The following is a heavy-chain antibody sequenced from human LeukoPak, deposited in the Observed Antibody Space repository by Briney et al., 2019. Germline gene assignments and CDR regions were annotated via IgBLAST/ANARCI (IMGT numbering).Heavy chain of an antibody. CDR3: AKEGDYYNSIVPNY. V-gene: IGHV3-23*01. D-gene: IGHD3-22*01. J-gene: IGHJ4*02. Sequence: GGSLRLSCAASGFSFSSHKMNWDRQAPGKGLEWVSAISRSGGSTYYADSVKGRFTISKDNSKTTLYLQMNSLRAEDTAVYYCAKEGDYYNSIVPNYWGQGTLVTVSS. CDR1: GFSFSSHK. CDR2: ISRSGGST.